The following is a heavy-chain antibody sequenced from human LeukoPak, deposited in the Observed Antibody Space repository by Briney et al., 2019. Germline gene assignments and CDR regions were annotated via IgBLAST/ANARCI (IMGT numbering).Heavy chain of an antibody. CDR2: IYPGDSDT. Sequence: GESLQISCKGSGYGFLAYWIGWVRQMPGKGLEWIGIIYPGDSDTRYSPSFQGQVTISADTTTNTAYLQWSSLKASDTAVYYCTRPPQKYGSSRGFWGQGTLVTVSS. CDR1: GYGFLAYW. CDR3: TRPPQKYGSSRGF. D-gene: IGHD4-17*01. V-gene: IGHV5-51*01. J-gene: IGHJ4*02.